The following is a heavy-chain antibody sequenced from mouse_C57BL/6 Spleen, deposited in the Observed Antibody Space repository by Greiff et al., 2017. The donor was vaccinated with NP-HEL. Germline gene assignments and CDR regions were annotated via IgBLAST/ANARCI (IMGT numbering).Heavy chain of an antibody. Sequence: QVQLQQSGAELVRPGTSVKVSCKASGYAFTNYLIEWVKQRPGQGLEWIGVINPGSGGTTYNEKFKGKATLTADKSSSTAYMQLSSLTSEDSAVYFCARSYYDYDAMDYWGQGTPVTVSS. D-gene: IGHD2-10*01. CDR1: GYAFTNYL. CDR3: ARSYYDYDAMDY. V-gene: IGHV1-54*01. CDR2: INPGSGGT. J-gene: IGHJ4*01.